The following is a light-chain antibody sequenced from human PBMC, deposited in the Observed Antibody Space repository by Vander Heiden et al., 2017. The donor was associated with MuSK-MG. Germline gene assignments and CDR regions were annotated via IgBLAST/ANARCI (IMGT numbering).Light chain of an antibody. Sequence: DIVMTQSPDSLAVSLGESATINCKSSQRVLYGSNNKNYLAWYQQKPGQPPKLLIYWVSTRESGVPDRLSGSGSATDFTLTISILQAEDVAVYYCQQDDSTPYTFGQGTKLEIK. V-gene: IGKV4-1*01. CDR2: WVS. CDR3: QQDDSTPYT. CDR1: QRVLYGSNNKNY. J-gene: IGKJ2*01.